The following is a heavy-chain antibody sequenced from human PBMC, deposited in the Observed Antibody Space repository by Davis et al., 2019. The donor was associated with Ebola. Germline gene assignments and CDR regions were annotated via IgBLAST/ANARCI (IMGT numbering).Heavy chain of an antibody. D-gene: IGHD3-22*01. CDR1: GFTFSSYA. CDR2: IKEDGSEK. CDR3: ARATDYFDSKGFDY. V-gene: IGHV3-7*03. J-gene: IGHJ4*02. Sequence: GESLKISCAASGFTFSSYAMHWVRQAPGKGLEWVANIKEDGSEKDYVDSVKGRFTISRDNAKNSLCLQMSGLRADDTAVYYCARATDYFDSKGFDYWGQGTLVTVSS.